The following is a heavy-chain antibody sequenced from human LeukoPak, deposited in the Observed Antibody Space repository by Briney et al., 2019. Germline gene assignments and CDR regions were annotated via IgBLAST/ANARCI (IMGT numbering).Heavy chain of an antibody. V-gene: IGHV1-46*01. Sequence: ASVKVSCKASGGTFSSYTISWVRQAPGQGLEWMGIINPSGGSTSYAQKFQGRVTMTRDTSTSTVYMELSSLRSEDTAVYYCASATRGSGRSYYFDYWGQGTLVTVSS. CDR2: INPSGGST. J-gene: IGHJ4*02. CDR1: GGTFSSYT. D-gene: IGHD3-10*01. CDR3: ASATRGSGRSYYFDY.